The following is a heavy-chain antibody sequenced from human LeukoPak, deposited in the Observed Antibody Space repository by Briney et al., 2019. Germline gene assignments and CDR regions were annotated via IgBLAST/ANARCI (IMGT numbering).Heavy chain of an antibody. CDR3: AREKAYYYDSSANRAFDI. Sequence: SETLSLTCAVYGGSFSGYYWSWIRQPPGKGLEWMGEINHSGRTSYIPSLNSRVTLSVDTSKNQFSLKLSSVTAADTAVYYCAREKAYYYDSSANRAFDIWGQGTMVTVSS. CDR2: INHSGRT. D-gene: IGHD3-22*01. CDR1: GGSFSGYY. V-gene: IGHV4-34*01. J-gene: IGHJ3*02.